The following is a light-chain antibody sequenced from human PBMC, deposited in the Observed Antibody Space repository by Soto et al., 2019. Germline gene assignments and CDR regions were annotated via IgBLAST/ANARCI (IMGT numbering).Light chain of an antibody. Sequence: DIQMTQSPYTLSASVGDRVTITCRASQSISSWLAWYQQKPGQGPKLLMFDASSLERGVPSRFSGSGYGTEFTLTIRSLQPDDFATYCCQHYGGMWTFGQGTKVDIK. J-gene: IGKJ1*01. CDR3: QHYGGMWT. CDR1: QSISSW. CDR2: DAS. V-gene: IGKV1-5*01.